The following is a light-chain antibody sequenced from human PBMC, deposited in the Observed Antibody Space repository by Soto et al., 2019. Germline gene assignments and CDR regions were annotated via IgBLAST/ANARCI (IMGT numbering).Light chain of an antibody. V-gene: IGKV1-39*01. CDR3: QQSYITPLT. J-gene: IGKJ5*01. CDR1: QSISRH. Sequence: GDRVTITCRASQSISRHLNWYQHKPGRAPTLLIYTASSLHSGVPSRFSGSGSGTDFILTISSLQPEDFATYYCQQSYITPLTFGQGTRLEMK. CDR2: TAS.